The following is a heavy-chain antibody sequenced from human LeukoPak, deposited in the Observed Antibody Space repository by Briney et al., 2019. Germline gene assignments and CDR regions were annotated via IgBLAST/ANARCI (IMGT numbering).Heavy chain of an antibody. CDR2: ISYSGSS. CDR1: GGSVSSVAYY. CDR3: ARESAAGHYFIDV. V-gene: IGHV4-31*03. Sequence: SETLSLTCTVSGGSVSSVAYYWNWIRHLPGKGLEWIGYISYSGSSEFNPSLESRVTLSVDKSKNQFSLNLASVTAADTAMYYCARESAAGHYFIDVWGKGITVTVS. J-gene: IGHJ6*03. D-gene: IGHD2-15*01.